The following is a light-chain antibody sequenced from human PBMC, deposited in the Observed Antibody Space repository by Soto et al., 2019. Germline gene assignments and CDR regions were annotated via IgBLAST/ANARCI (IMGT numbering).Light chain of an antibody. CDR1: QSVSSSY. V-gene: IGKV3-20*01. J-gene: IGKJ1*01. CDR2: GAS. Sequence: EIVLTQSPGTLYWSTGERATLSCRASQSVSSSYLAWYQQKPGQAPRHLIYGASSRATGIPDRFSGSGSGTDFTLTISRLEPEDFAVYYCQQYGSSPRTFGQGTKVEIK. CDR3: QQYGSSPRT.